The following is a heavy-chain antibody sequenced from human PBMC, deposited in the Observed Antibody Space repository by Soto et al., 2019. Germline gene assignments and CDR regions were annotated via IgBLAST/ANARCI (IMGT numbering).Heavy chain of an antibody. D-gene: IGHD2-15*01. V-gene: IGHV4-30-4*01. Sequence: QVQLQESGPGLVKPSQTLSLTCTVSGGSISSGDYSWTWIRQPPGKGLEWIGYIYYSGSTYYNPSLKSRVTISVDTSKNQFSLKLSSVTAADTAVYYCARDRRKSGNSLTDSGQGTLVTVSS. CDR3: ARDRRKSGNSLTD. CDR1: GGSISSGDYS. J-gene: IGHJ4*02. CDR2: IYYSGST.